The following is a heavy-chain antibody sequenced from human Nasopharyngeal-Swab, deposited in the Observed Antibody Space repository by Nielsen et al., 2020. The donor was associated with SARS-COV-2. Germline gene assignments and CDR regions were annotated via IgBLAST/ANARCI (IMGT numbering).Heavy chain of an antibody. J-gene: IGHJ5*02. V-gene: IGHV1-69*06. CDR1: GFTFSSYA. Sequence: GGSLRLSCAASGFTFSSYAISWVRQAPGQGLEWMGGIIPIFGTANYAQKFQGRVTITADKSTSTAYMELSSLRSEDTAVYYCASAPIVVALTEWFDPWGQGTLVTVSS. D-gene: IGHD2-21*01. CDR3: ASAPIVVALTEWFDP. CDR2: IIPIFGTA.